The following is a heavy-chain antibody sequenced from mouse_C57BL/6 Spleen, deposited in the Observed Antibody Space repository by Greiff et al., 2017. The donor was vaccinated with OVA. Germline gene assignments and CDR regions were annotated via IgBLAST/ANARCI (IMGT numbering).Heavy chain of an antibody. CDR1: GYTFTDYE. Sequence: QVHVKQSGAELVRPGASVTLSCKASGYTFTDYEMPWVKQTPVHGLEWIGAIDPETGGPAYNQKFKGKAILTADKSSSTAYMELRSLTSEDSAVYYCTRDYYGSSGYYLDYWGQGTTLTVSS. CDR2: IDPETGGP. CDR3: TRDYYGSSGYYLDY. D-gene: IGHD1-1*01. V-gene: IGHV1-15*01. J-gene: IGHJ2*01.